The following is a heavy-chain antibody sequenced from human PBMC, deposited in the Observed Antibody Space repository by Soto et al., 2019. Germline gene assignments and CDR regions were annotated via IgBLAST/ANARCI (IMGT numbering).Heavy chain of an antibody. J-gene: IGHJ4*02. V-gene: IGHV4-30-4*01. D-gene: IGHD6-13*01. CDR1: GGSISSGDYY. CDR3: ASRHSSPYFDY. Sequence: QVQLQESGPGLVKPSQTLSLTCTVSGGSISSGDYYWSWIRQPPGKGLEWIGNIYYSGSTYYNPSLKXRXTXSXXTSKNQFSLKLSSVTAADTAVYYCASRHSSPYFDYWGQGTLVTVSS. CDR2: IYYSGST.